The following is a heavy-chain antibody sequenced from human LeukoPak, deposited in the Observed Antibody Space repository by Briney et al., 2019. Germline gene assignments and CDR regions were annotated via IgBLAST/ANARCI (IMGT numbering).Heavy chain of an antibody. CDR1: GGSISSRYHF. CDR3: ARDDDDLAVAIDY. V-gene: IGHV4-39*02. J-gene: IGHJ4*02. CDR2: MYYSGTT. D-gene: IGHD6-19*01. Sequence: SETLSLTCTVSGGSISSRYHFWDWIRQPPGKGLEWIGTMYYSGTTYYNPSLKSRVTISEDTSENQFSLLLNSVTPEDTAVYYCARDDDDLAVAIDYWGQGTLVTVSS.